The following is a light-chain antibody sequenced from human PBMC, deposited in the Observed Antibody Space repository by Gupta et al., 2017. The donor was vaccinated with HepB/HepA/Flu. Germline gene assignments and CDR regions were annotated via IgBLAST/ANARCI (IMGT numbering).Light chain of an antibody. CDR2: DAF. CDR3: QQCAHSPRT. CDR1: QTVTNNY. V-gene: IGKV3-20*01. Sequence: EIVLTQSPGTLSLSPGERATLSCRASQTVTNNYLAWYQQRPAQAPRLLIYDAFNRATGIPDRFTGSGSGTDFTLTISRLEPEDFAVYYCQQCAHSPRTFGQGTKVEIK. J-gene: IGKJ1*01.